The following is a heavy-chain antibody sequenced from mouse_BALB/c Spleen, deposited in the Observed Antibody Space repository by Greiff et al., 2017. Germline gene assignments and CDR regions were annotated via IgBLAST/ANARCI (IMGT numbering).Heavy chain of an antibody. J-gene: IGHJ4*01. CDR1: GDSITSGY. CDR3: ARYDDYDAYYYAMDY. CDR2: ISYSGST. V-gene: IGHV3-8*02. D-gene: IGHD2-4*01. Sequence: EVHLVESGPSLVKPSQTLSLTCSVTGDSITSGYWNWIRKFPGNKLEYMGYISYSGSTYYNPSLKSRISITRDTSKNQYYLQLNSVTTEDTATYYCARYDDYDAYYYAMDYWGQGTSVTVSS.